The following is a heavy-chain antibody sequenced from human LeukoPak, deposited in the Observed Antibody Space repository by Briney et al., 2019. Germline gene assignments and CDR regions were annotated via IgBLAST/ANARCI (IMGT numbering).Heavy chain of an antibody. CDR3: ARDRSGGTYYSDY. CDR1: GFTFSDYY. J-gene: IGHJ4*02. CDR2: ISNSGTTI. D-gene: IGHD2-8*02. Sequence: PGGSLRLSCAASGFTFSDYYMSWIRQAPGKGLEWLSYISNSGTTIYYADSVKGRFTISRDNIKNSLYLQVNNLRAEDTAVYYCARDRSGGTYYSDYWGQGTLVTVSS. V-gene: IGHV3-11*04.